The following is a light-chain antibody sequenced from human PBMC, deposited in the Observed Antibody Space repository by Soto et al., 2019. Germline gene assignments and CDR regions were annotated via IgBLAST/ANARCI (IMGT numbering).Light chain of an antibody. Sequence: LTQPPSVSVAPGQTAKITCGGHNVGSKSVHWCQQRPGQAPVLVVYDDSDRPSGVPERFSGSNSGNAATLTIGRVGAGDEADYFCQVWDSSSENYVFGTGTKVTVL. CDR1: NVGSKS. CDR3: QVWDSSSENYV. J-gene: IGLJ1*01. V-gene: IGLV3-21*02. CDR2: DDS.